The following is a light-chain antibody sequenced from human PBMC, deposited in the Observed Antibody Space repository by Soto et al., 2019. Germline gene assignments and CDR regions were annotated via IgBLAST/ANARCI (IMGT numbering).Light chain of an antibody. J-gene: IGKJ5*01. Sequence: DIQMTQSPSSLSASVGDRVTITCQASQDINNHLNWYQQKPGKAPTILLYDASNLETGVPSRFSGSGSGTDFTFTISSVHPADIATYYCQQYDHPPAFGQGTRLEIK. CDR1: QDINNH. CDR2: DAS. V-gene: IGKV1-33*01. CDR3: QQYDHPPA.